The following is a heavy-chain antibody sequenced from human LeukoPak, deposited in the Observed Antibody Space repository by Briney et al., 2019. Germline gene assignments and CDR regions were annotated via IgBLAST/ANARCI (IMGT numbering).Heavy chain of an antibody. CDR1: GGTFSSYA. D-gene: IGHD6-13*01. V-gene: IGHV1-69*01. J-gene: IGHJ4*02. CDR3: ARLGGIAAAVAHFDY. CDR2: IIPIFGTA. Sequence: SVKVSCKASGGTFSSYAISWVRQAPGQGLEWMGGIIPIFGTANYAQKFQGRVTITADESTSTAYMELSSLRSEDTAVYYCARLGGIAAAVAHFDYWGQGTLVTVSS.